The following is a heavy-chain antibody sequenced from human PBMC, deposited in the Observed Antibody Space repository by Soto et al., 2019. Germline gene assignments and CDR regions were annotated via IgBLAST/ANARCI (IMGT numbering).Heavy chain of an antibody. J-gene: IGHJ5*02. CDR1: GFTFSSYA. Sequence: EVQLLESGGGLVQPGGSLRLSCAASGFTFSSYAMSWVRQAPGKGLEWVSAISGSGGSTYYADSVKGRFTISRDNSKNTLYLQMNSLRAEDTAVYYCAKSPRYCSGRSCYPDWFDPWGQGTLVTVCS. D-gene: IGHD2-15*01. V-gene: IGHV3-23*01. CDR2: ISGSGGST. CDR3: AKSPRYCSGRSCYPDWFDP.